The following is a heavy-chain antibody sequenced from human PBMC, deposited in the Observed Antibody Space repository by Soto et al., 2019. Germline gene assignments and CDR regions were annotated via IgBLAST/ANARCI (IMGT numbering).Heavy chain of an antibody. J-gene: IGHJ4*02. CDR1: GFTFTSYG. CDR3: ARESEDLTSNFDY. V-gene: IGHV3-21*06. Sequence: GGSLRLSCAASGFTFTSYGMNWVRQAPGKGLEWVSSISSTTNYIYYGDSMKGRFTISRDNAKNSLYLEMNSLRAEDTAVYYCARESEDLTSNFDYWGQGTLVTVSS. CDR2: ISSTTNYI.